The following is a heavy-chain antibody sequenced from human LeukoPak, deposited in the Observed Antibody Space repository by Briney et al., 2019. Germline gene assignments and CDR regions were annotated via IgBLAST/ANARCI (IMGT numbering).Heavy chain of an antibody. CDR1: GGSITTYY. J-gene: IGHJ5*02. V-gene: IGHV4-59*01. CDR2: IYYSGST. D-gene: IGHD2-2*01. CDR3: ASGGYCGSTSCYPNWFDP. Sequence: SETLSLTCTVSGGSITTYYWSWIRHPPGKGLEWIGYIYYSGSTNYNPSLKSRVTISIDTSKNQFSLKLSSVTAADTAVYYCASGGYCGSTSCYPNWFDPWGQGTLVTVSS.